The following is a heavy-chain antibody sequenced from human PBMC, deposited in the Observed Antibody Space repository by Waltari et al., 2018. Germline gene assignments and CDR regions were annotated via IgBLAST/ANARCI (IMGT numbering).Heavy chain of an antibody. Sequence: QVQLQESGPGLVKPSETLSLTCAVSGYSISSGYYWGWIRQPPGKGLGWIGSIYHSGSNYYNPALKRRVTISVDTSKNQSSMKLSSVTAADTAVYYCARHLFIAAGFDYWGQGTLVTVSS. CDR2: IYHSGSN. V-gene: IGHV4-38-2*01. D-gene: IGHD6-13*01. CDR3: ARHLFIAAGFDY. J-gene: IGHJ4*02. CDR1: GYSISSGYY.